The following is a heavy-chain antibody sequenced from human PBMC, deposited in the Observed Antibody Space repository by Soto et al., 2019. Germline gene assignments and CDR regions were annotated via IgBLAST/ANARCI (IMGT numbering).Heavy chain of an antibody. CDR1: GYTFTAYG. D-gene: IGHD3-3*01. Sequence: ASVKVSCKASGYTFTAYGIHWVRQAPGQRLEWMGWINTGNGHTKYSQKFQGRVTITRDTSARTAYMELNSLRSEDTAVYYCASRGYAFWSGIDTWGQGTLVTVSS. CDR3: ASRGYAFWSGIDT. V-gene: IGHV1-3*04. CDR2: INTGNGHT. J-gene: IGHJ5*02.